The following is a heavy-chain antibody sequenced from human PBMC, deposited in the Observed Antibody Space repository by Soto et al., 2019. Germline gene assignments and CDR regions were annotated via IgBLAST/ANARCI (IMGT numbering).Heavy chain of an antibody. J-gene: IGHJ4*02. CDR3: TRGPRATSAGTSAH. CDR2: IYNDGTYA. CDR1: GFTFNMYL. D-gene: IGHD6-13*01. V-gene: IGHV3-74*01. Sequence: PGGSLRLSCAASGFTFNMYLMHWVRQVPGKGPVWVARIYNDGTYADYADSVKGRFTIPRDNAKDTLYLQMNDLRAEDSALYHCTRGPRATSAGTSAHWGQGTLVTVSS.